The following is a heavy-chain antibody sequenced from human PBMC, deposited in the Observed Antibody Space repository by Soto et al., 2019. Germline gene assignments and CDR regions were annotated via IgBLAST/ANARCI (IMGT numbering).Heavy chain of an antibody. CDR2: INHSGST. CDR3: ARRGGLWFGELLPGWFDP. V-gene: IGHV4-34*01. J-gene: IGHJ5*02. CDR1: GGSFSGYY. Sequence: QVQLQQWGAGLLKPSETLSLTCAVYGGSFSGYYWSWIRQPPGKGLEWIGEINHSGSTNYNPSLKSRVTISVDTSKNQFSRKLSSVTAADTAVYSCARRGGLWFGELLPGWFDPWGQGTLVTVSS. D-gene: IGHD3-10*01.